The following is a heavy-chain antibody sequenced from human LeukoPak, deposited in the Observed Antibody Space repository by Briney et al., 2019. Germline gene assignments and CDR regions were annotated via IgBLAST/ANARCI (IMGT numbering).Heavy chain of an antibody. J-gene: IGHJ6*03. Sequence: GGSLRLSCAASGFTFSSYGMHWVRQAPGKGLEWVAFIRYDGSNKNYADCVKGRFTISRDNSKHTLNLQMNSLRAEDTAVYYCAKDLIVVVPAAIRILEEYYYYYMDVWGRGTRVTVSS. V-gene: IGHV3-30*02. CDR1: GFTFSSYG. CDR2: IRYDGSNK. CDR3: AKDLIVVVPAAIRILEEYYYYYMDV. D-gene: IGHD2-2*01.